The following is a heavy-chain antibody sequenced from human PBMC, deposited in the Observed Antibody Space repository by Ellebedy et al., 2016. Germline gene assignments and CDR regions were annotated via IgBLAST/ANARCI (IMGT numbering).Heavy chain of an antibody. J-gene: IGHJ6*02. CDR2: FDPEDGET. CDR3: ATWGIVVVPVVPAVPQIPYSYYYAMDV. Sequence: ASVKVSCKVSGYTLTDLSMHWVRQAPGKGLEWMGFFDPEDGETIYAQKFQGRVTMTEDTSTDTAYMELSSLRSEDTAVYYCATWGIVVVPVVPAVPQIPYSYYYAMDVWGQGTTVTVSS. D-gene: IGHD2-2*01. CDR1: GYTLTDLS. V-gene: IGHV1-24*01.